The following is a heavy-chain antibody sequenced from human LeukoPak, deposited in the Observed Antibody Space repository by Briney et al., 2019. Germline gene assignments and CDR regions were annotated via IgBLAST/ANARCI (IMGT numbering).Heavy chain of an antibody. Sequence: GGSLRLSCAASGFTFSSYAMHWVRQAPGKGLEWVAGMSYDGSNKYYADSVKGRFTISRDTSKHTLYLQMNSLTAEDPAVYYCARDPGLRSSLPGWGQGTLVTAPS. CDR1: GFTFSSYA. D-gene: IGHD6-13*01. V-gene: IGHV3-30*04. CDR2: MSYDGSNK. CDR3: ARDPGLRSSLPG. J-gene: IGHJ4*02.